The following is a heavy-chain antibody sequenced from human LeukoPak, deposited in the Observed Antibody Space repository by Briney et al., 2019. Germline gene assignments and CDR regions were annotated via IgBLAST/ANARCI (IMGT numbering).Heavy chain of an antibody. Sequence: SETLSLTCTVSGGSISSYYWSWIRQPPGKGLEWIGYIYTSGSTNYNPSLKSRVTISVDTSKNQFSLKLSSVTAADTAVYYCARSTPDYGDYARYYYYGMDVWGQGTTVTVSS. D-gene: IGHD4-17*01. J-gene: IGHJ6*02. CDR3: ARSTPDYGDYARYYYYGMDV. CDR2: IYTSGST. V-gene: IGHV4-4*09. CDR1: GGSISSYY.